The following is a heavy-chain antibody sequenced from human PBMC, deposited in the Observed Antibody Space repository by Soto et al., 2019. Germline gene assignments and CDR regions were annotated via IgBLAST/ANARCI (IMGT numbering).Heavy chain of an antibody. V-gene: IGHV3-23*01. D-gene: IGHD5-12*01. CDR3: AKGRVDTIVTSGCCNWVDP. CDR1: GFTFRSSA. J-gene: IGHJ5*02. Sequence: EVQLLESGGGLVQPGGSLRLSCAASGFTFRSSAMSWVRQAPGKGLEWVSAIRGTNGNKHYAESVKGRLTISRDNSKNTLYLQMNFLRAGDTVVYYCAKGRVDTIVTSGCCNWVDPWGQGNLVIVSS. CDR2: IRGTNGNK.